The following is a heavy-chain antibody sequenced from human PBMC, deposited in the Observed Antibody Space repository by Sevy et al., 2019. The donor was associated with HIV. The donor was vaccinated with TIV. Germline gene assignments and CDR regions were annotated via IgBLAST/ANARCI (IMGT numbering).Heavy chain of an antibody. CDR1: GGTFSSYA. D-gene: IGHD3-10*01. CDR2: IIPIFGTA. V-gene: IGHV1-69*13. CDR3: ARVPTYYYGSSTYFDY. Sequence: ASVKVSCKASGGTFSSYAISWVRQAPGQGLEWMGGIIPIFGTANYAQKFQGRVTITADESTSTAYMELSSLRSEDTAVYYCARVPTYYYGSSTYFDYWGQGTPVTVSS. J-gene: IGHJ4*02.